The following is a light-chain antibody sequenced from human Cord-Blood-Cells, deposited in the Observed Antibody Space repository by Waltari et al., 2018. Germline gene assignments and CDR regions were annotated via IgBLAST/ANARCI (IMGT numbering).Light chain of an antibody. CDR3: MIWPSSAWV. Sequence: QAVLTHPASLSASPAASASLTCTMLSGINVRTYRLYSQPQKPGSPPQYLLRHKSDSDKKQGSGVPSRISGSKAASANVGILLISGLQSADEAVYYCMIWPSSAWVFGGGTKLTVL. V-gene: IGLV5-45*01. CDR2: HKSDSDK. J-gene: IGLJ3*02. CDR1: SGINVRTYR.